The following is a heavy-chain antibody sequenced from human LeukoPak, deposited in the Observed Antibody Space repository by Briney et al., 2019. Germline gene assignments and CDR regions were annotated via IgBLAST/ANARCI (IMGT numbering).Heavy chain of an antibody. CDR1: GLTFSNYG. V-gene: IGHV3-21*01. CDR3: ARAFYDFLTGYLYYFDY. J-gene: IGHJ4*02. Sequence: GGSLRLSCAASGLTFSNYGMHWVRQAPGKGLEWVSSISSSSNYIYYADSVKGRFTISRDNAKNSLYLQMHSLRAEDTAVYYCARAFYDFLTGYLYYFDYWGQGTLVTVSS. CDR2: ISSSSNYI. D-gene: IGHD3-9*01.